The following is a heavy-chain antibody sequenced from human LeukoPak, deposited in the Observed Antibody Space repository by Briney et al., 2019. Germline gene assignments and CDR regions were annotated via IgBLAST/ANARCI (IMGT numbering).Heavy chain of an antibody. Sequence: QPGGSLRLSCAASGFTFSSYAMHWVRQAPGKGLEWVAVMSYDGSNKYYADSVKGRFTISRDNSKNTLYLQMNSLRAEDTAVYYCARGLHPHITIFGVVPSYYFDYWGQGTLVTVSS. V-gene: IGHV3-30-3*01. CDR3: ARGLHPHITIFGVVPSYYFDY. J-gene: IGHJ4*02. CDR2: MSYDGSNK. D-gene: IGHD3-3*01. CDR1: GFTFSSYA.